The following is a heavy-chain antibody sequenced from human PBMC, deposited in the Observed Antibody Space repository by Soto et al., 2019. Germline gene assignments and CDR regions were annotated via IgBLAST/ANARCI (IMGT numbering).Heavy chain of an antibody. CDR1: GFTFSGSA. J-gene: IGHJ4*02. V-gene: IGHV3-73*02. D-gene: IGHD3-9*01. CDR3: TRARYEAFDY. CDR2: IRSKAHSYAT. Sequence: EVQLVESGGGLVQPVGYLQLSFAASGFTFSGSAMHWVRQACGKGLAWVGRIRSKAHSYATAYAAPVKGRFTIARDDSKNTAYVQMNSLKTEDRAVYYCTRARYEAFDYWGQGTLVTVSS.